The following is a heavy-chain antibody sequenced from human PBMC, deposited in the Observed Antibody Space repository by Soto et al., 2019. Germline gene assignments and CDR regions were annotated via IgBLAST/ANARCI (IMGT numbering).Heavy chain of an antibody. CDR2: IWYDGSNK. CDR3: ARGLFHDFWSGYYYYYYGMDV. V-gene: IGHV3-33*01. D-gene: IGHD3-3*01. J-gene: IGHJ6*02. CDR1: GFTFSSYG. Sequence: GGSLRLSCAASGFTFSSYGMHWVRQAPGKGLEWVAVIWYDGSNKYYADSVKGRFTISRDNSKNALYLQMNSLRAEDTAVYYCARGLFHDFWSGYYYYYYGMDVWGQGTTVTVSS.